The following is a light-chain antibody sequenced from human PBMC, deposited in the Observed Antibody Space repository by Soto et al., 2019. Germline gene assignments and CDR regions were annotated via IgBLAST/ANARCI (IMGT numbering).Light chain of an antibody. J-gene: IGKJ4*01. V-gene: IGKV1-12*01. Sequence: DIQMTQSPSSVSASVGDSLTITCRASQGITSWVAWYQHKPGRAPKLLFYAASRLQSGVPSRFSGSGSGTDFTLTISSLQPEDFGTYYCQQTSSFPLTLGGGTKVEIK. CDR3: QQTSSFPLT. CDR2: AAS. CDR1: QGITSW.